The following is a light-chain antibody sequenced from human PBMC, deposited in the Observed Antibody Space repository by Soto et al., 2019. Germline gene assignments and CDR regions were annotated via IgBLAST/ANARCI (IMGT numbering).Light chain of an antibody. Sequence: DIQMTQYPSTLSVSVGDRVTITCGGGQTISSCFAWYQQKTGKATKLLIYAASTLQSGVPSRLSGSGSGTDFTLTISSLQTEDFATYYCQQSYSTPQEITFGQGTRLEIK. J-gene: IGKJ5*01. V-gene: IGKV1-39*01. CDR2: AAS. CDR3: QQSYSTPQEIT. CDR1: QTISSC.